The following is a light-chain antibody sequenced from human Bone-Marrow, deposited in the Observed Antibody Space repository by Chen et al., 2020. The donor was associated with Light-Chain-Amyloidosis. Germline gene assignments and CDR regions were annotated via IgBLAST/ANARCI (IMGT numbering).Light chain of an antibody. CDR3: QSYQGTSQGV. J-gene: IGLJ3*02. V-gene: IGLV6-57*01. CDR1: SGSIATNY. Sequence: NVMLTQPHSVSESPGKTVIISCTRSSGSIATNYVQWYQQRPGSSPTTVIYEDDQRPSGVPDRFSGAIDRSSNSASLTISGLKTADEADYYCQSYQGTSQGVFGGGTKLTVL. CDR2: EDD.